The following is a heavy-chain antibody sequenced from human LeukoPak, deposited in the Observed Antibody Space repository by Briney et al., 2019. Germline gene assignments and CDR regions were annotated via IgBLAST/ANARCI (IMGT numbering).Heavy chain of an antibody. Sequence: SETLSLTCTVSGGSISSHYWGWIRQPPGKGLEWIGYMSYAGTTKYNPSLKSRVTISVDTSKNQVSMKLTSVSAADTVVYHCARDPAGSGWYDPWGPGTLVAVSS. J-gene: IGHJ5*02. V-gene: IGHV4-59*11. D-gene: IGHD1-26*01. CDR1: GGSISSHY. CDR3: ARDPAGSGWYDP. CDR2: MSYAGTT.